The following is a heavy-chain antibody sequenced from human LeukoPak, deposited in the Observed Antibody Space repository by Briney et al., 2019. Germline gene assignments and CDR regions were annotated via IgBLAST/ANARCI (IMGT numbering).Heavy chain of an antibody. V-gene: IGHV3-30*02. CDR2: IRYDGSNK. CDR3: AKGPAGIAARGYMDV. CDR1: GFTFSSYG. J-gene: IGHJ6*03. D-gene: IGHD6-13*01. Sequence: GGSLRLSCAASGFTFSSYGMHWVRQAPGQGLEGVAFIRYDGSNKYYADSVKGRFTISRDNSKNTLYLQMNSLRAEDTAVYYCAKGPAGIAARGYMDVWGKGTTVTVSS.